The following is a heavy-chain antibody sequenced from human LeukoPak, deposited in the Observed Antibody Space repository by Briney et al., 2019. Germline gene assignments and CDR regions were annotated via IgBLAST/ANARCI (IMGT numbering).Heavy chain of an antibody. D-gene: IGHD5-18*01. V-gene: IGHV4-34*01. CDR1: GGSFSGYY. Sequence: PSESLSLTCAVYGGSFSGYYWSWIRQPPGKGVEWMGEINHSGSTNYNPSLKSQVTISVDTSKNQFSLKLSSVTAADTAVYYCARDGHSYGQPAYYYGMDVWGQGTTVTVSS. CDR2: INHSGST. J-gene: IGHJ6*02. CDR3: ARDGHSYGQPAYYYGMDV.